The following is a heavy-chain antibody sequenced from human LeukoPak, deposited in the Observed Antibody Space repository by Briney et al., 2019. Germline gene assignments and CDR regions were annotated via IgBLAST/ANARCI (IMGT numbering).Heavy chain of an antibody. CDR1: GFTFSTYA. J-gene: IGHJ3*02. Sequence: PGRSLRLSCAASGFTFSTYAMHWVRQAPGKGLEWVAVISYDGSSKYYADSVKGRFTISRDSSKNTLYLQMNSLRAEDTAVYYCARARSSYGYGDAFDIWGQGTMVTVSS. V-gene: IGHV3-30*04. D-gene: IGHD5-18*01. CDR3: ARARSSYGYGDAFDI. CDR2: ISYDGSSK.